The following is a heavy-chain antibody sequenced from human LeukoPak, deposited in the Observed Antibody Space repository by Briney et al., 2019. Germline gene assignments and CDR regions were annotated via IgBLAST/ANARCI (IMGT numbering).Heavy chain of an antibody. CDR3: ARGLGDTAMVTWYYYGMDV. CDR1: GGTFSSYA. CDR2: IIPVLGIA. Sequence: SVKVSCKASGGTFSSYAISWVRQAPGQGLEWMGRIIPVLGIANYAQKFQGRVTITADKSTSTAYMELSSLRSEDTAVYYCARGLGDTAMVTWYYYGMDVWGQGTTVTVSS. V-gene: IGHV1-69*04. D-gene: IGHD5-18*01. J-gene: IGHJ6*02.